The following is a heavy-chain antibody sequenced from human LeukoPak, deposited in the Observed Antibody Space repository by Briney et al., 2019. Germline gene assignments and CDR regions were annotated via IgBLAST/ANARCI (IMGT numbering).Heavy chain of an antibody. J-gene: IGHJ4*02. CDR1: GFTFSSSA. CDR2: IAHHGNNK. Sequence: PGGSLRLSCGASGFTFSSSAMHWVRQGPGKGLEWVVYIAHHGNNKYYADSVKGRFTISRDNSKGSLYLQMTSLRADDTAVYYCAKDGSWSCTDWGQGTLVRVSS. D-gene: IGHD2-8*02. CDR3: AKDGSWSCTD. V-gene: IGHV3-30*02.